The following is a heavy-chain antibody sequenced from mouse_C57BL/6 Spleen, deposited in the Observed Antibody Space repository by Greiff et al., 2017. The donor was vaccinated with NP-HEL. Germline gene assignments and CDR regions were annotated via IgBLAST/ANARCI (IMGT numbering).Heavy chain of an antibody. D-gene: IGHD1-1*01. CDR1: GFTFTDYY. Sequence: EVKVEESGGGLVQPGGSLSLSCAASGFTFTDYYMSWVRQPPGKALEWLGFIRNKANGYTTEYSASVKGRFTISRDNSQSILYLQMNALRAEDSATYYCARITTVVNYFDYWGQGTTLTVSS. V-gene: IGHV7-3*01. CDR3: ARITTVVNYFDY. J-gene: IGHJ2*01. CDR2: IRNKANGYTT.